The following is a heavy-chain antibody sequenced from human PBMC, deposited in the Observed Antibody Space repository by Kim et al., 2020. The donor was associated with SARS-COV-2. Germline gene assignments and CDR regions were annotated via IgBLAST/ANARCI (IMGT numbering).Heavy chain of an antibody. J-gene: IGHJ6*02. CDR3: ARDRTSPSLLWFGELYYYYGRDV. V-gene: IGHV3-30*04. D-gene: IGHD3-10*01. CDR1: GFTFSSYA. CDR2: ISYDGSNK. Sequence: GGSLRLSCAASGFTFSSYAMHWVRQAPGKGLEWVAVISYDGSNKYYADSVNGRFTISRDNSKNTLYLQMNSLRAEDTAVYYCARDRTSPSLLWFGELYYYYGRDVWGQGTTVTVSS.